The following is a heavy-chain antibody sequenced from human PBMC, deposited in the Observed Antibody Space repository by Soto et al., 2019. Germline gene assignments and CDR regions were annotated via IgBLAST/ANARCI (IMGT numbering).Heavy chain of an antibody. Sequence: PGGSLRLSCAASGFTFSSYGMHWVRQAPGKGLEWVAVIWYDGSNKYYADSVKGRFTISRDNSKNTLYLQMNSLRGEDTAVYYCARRYCSGGSCSIPNWGQGTLVTAPQ. V-gene: IGHV3-33*01. CDR1: GFTFSSYG. J-gene: IGHJ4*02. D-gene: IGHD2-15*01. CDR2: IWYDGSNK. CDR3: ARRYCSGGSCSIPN.